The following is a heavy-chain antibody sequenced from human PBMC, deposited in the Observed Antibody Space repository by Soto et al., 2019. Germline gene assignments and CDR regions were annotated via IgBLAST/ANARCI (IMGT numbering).Heavy chain of an antibody. J-gene: IGHJ4*02. D-gene: IGHD6-13*01. CDR3: ARGDLGIAAAGSFPKYFDY. V-gene: IGHV4-59*01. Sequence: SETLSLTCTVSGGSISSYYWSWIRQPPGKGLEWIGYIYYSGSTNYNPSLKSRVTISVDTSKNQFSLKLSSVTAADTAVYYCARGDLGIAAAGSFPKYFDYWGQGTLVTVSS. CDR1: GGSISSYY. CDR2: IYYSGST.